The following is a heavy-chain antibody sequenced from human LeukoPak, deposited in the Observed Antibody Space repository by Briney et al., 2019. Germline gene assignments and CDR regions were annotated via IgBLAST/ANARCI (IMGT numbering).Heavy chain of an antibody. CDR2: MNPISGNT. Sequence: ASVKLSCYASGSTFTSYDIKWVRQATGQGLEWMGWMNPISGNTGYAQKFQGRVTMTRNTSISTAYMEMSRLRSEDTGVYYCARLRVRGVITYYYYYMDVWGKGTTVTISS. D-gene: IGHD3-10*01. CDR1: GSTFTSYD. CDR3: ARLRVRGVITYYYYYMDV. V-gene: IGHV1-8*01. J-gene: IGHJ6*03.